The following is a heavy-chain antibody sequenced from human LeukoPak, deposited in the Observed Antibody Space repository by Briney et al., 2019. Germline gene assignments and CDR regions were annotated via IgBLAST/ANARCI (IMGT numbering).Heavy chain of an antibody. J-gene: IGHJ4*02. D-gene: IGHD2-8*01. Sequence: ASVKVSCKASGYTFTSYYMHWVRQAPGQGLEWMGIINPSGGSTSYAQKLQGRVTMTRGTSTSTVYMELSSLRSEDTAVYYCAREYCTNGVCSRDLGYWGQGTLVTVSS. CDR2: INPSGGST. CDR3: AREYCTNGVCSRDLGY. V-gene: IGHV1-46*01. CDR1: GYTFTSYY.